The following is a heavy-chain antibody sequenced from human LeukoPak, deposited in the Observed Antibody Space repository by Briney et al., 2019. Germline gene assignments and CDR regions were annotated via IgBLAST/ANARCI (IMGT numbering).Heavy chain of an antibody. D-gene: IGHD3-16*02. J-gene: IGHJ4*02. CDR1: GGSISSSNW. V-gene: IGHV4-4*02. CDR3: ARDVLGVIRYYFDY. CDR2: IYHSGST. Sequence: SETLSLTCAVSGGSISSSNWWSWVRQPPGKGLEWIGEIYHSGSTNYNPSLKSRVTISVDKSKNQFSLKLSSVTAADTAVYYCARDVLGVIRYYFDYWGQGTLVTVSS.